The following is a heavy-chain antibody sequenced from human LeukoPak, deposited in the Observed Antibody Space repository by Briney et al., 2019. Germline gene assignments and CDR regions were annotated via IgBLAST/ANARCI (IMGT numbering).Heavy chain of an antibody. Sequence: SETLSLTCTVSGCSISSGYYWGWIRQPPGKGLEWIGSIYHSGSTYYNPSLKSRVTISVDTSKNQFSLKLSSVTAADTAVYYCARDLLNAFDIWGQGTMVTVSS. J-gene: IGHJ3*02. D-gene: IGHD2/OR15-2a*01. V-gene: IGHV4-38-2*02. CDR3: ARDLLNAFDI. CDR1: GCSISSGYY. CDR2: IYHSGST.